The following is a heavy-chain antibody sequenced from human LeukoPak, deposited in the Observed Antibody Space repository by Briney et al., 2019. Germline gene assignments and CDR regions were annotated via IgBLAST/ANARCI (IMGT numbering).Heavy chain of an antibody. J-gene: IGHJ4*02. CDR2: MNPNRGNT. D-gene: IGHD3-3*01. Sequence: GASVKVSCKASGYTFTSYDINWVRQATGQGLEWMGWMNPNRGNTGYAQKFQGRVTMTRNTSISTAYMELSSLRSEDTAVYYCARDGERITIFGVVIIVTTYFDYGGQGTLVTVSS. CDR1: GYTFTSYD. CDR3: ARDGERITIFGVVIIVTTYFDY. V-gene: IGHV1-8*01.